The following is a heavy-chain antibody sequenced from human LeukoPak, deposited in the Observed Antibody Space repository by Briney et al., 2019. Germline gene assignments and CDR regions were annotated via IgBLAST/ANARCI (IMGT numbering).Heavy chain of an antibody. Sequence: ASETPSLTCTVSGGSISTHYWSWIRQPAGKGLEWIGRISTTGSSNYNPSLKRRVTMSVDTSKNQLSLNLRSVTAADTAVYYCAREVEMARQFDYWGQGTLVTVSS. J-gene: IGHJ4*02. CDR2: ISTTGSS. CDR3: AREVEMARQFDY. V-gene: IGHV4-4*07. D-gene: IGHD5-24*01. CDR1: GGSISTHY.